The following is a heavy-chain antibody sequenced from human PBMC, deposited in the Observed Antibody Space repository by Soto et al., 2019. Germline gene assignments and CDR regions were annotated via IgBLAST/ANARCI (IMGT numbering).Heavy chain of an antibody. V-gene: IGHV4-59*01. J-gene: IGHJ3*02. Sequence: SETLSLTCSVSGDSITSYYWSWIRQPPGKGLEWIGYVYYSGSTNYNSSLKSRVTISVDTSKNQFSLKLSSVTAADTAVYYCARVWGGAFDIWGQGTIVTVSS. CDR2: VYYSGST. CDR1: GDSITSYY. D-gene: IGHD3-10*01. CDR3: ARVWGGAFDI.